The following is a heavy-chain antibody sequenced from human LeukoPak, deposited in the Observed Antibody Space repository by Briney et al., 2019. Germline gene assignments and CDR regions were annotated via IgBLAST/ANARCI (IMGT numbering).Heavy chain of an antibody. CDR1: GGSISSYY. D-gene: IGHD2-2*01. CDR3: ARDSLPLNIVVVPAAMGSWDY. J-gene: IGHJ4*02. V-gene: IGHV4-4*07. Sequence: PSETLSLTCTVSGGSISSYYWSWIRQPAGKGLEWIGRIYTSGSTNYNPSLKSRVTMSVDTSKNQFSLKLSSVTAADTAVYYCARDSLPLNIVVVPAAMGSWDYWGQGTLVTVSS. CDR2: IYTSGST.